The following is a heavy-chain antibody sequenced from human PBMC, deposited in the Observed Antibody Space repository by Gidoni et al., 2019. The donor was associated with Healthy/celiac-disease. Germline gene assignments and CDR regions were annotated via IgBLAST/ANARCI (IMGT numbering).Heavy chain of an antibody. V-gene: IGHV3-11*01. CDR2: ISSSGSTI. Sequence: QVQLVESGGGLVKPGGSLRLHCAASGFTFSDYYMSWIRQAPGKGMEWVSFISSSGSTIYYADSVKGRFTISRDNAKNSLYLQMNSLRAEDTAVYYCARTLDDSSGYYNYYYYGMDVWGQGTTVTVSS. J-gene: IGHJ6*02. D-gene: IGHD3-22*01. CDR3: ARTLDDSSGYYNYYYYGMDV. CDR1: GFTFSDYY.